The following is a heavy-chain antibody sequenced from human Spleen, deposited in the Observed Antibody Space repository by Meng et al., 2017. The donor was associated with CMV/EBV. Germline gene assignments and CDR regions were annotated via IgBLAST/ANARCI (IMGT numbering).Heavy chain of an antibody. V-gene: IGHV4-59*01. J-gene: IGHJ4*02. CDR2: IYYSGST. Sequence: ESLKISCTVSGGSIRSYYWSWIRQPPGKGLEWIGHIYYSGSTNYNPSLKSRVTISVDTSKKQFSLKLSSVTAADTAVYYCARSMSIAVAVVDYWGQGTLVTVSS. CDR1: GGSIRSYY. CDR3: ARSMSIAVAVVDY. D-gene: IGHD6-19*01.